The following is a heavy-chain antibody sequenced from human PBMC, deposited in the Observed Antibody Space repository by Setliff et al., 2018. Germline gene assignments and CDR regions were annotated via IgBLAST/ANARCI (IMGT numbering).Heavy chain of an antibody. Sequence: TGGSLRLSCAASGFTFSSYAMTWVRQAPGKGLEWVSGISGSGGATYYAASVKGRFSISRDNSKNTLSLQMNSLRAEDTAIYYCAKYPSNPVYNYFDPWGQGTLVTVSS. V-gene: IGHV3-23*01. CDR2: ISGSGGAT. CDR1: GFTFSSYA. J-gene: IGHJ5*02. CDR3: AKYPSNPVYNYFDP.